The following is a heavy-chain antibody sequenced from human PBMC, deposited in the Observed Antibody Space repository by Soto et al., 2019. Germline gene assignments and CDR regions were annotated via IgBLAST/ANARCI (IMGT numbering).Heavy chain of an antibody. J-gene: IGHJ4*02. V-gene: IGHV3-33*01. D-gene: IGHD1-26*01. CDR1: GFTFSSYG. CDR3: ARDRLGGANDY. CDR2: IWYDGSNK. Sequence: PGGSLRLSCAASGFTFSSYGMHWVRQAPGKGLEWVAVIWYDGSNKYYADSVKGRFTISRDNSKNTLYLQMNSLRDEDTAVYYCARDRLGGANDYRGKGTLLTVSS.